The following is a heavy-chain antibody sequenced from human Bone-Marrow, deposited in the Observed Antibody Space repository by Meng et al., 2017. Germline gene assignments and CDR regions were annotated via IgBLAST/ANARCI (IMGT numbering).Heavy chain of an antibody. CDR2: IYSGGST. CDR3: ARGRSGYFDY. CDR1: GFSVSRNY. D-gene: IGHD3-3*01. Sequence: EVQLVETGGGLIQPGGSLRLSCEASGFSVSRNYMSWVRQAPGKGLEWISVIYSGGSTYYADSVKGRFTISRDNSKNTLYLQMNSLRAEDTAVYYCARGRSGYFDYWGQGTLVTVSS. J-gene: IGHJ4*02. V-gene: IGHV3-53*02.